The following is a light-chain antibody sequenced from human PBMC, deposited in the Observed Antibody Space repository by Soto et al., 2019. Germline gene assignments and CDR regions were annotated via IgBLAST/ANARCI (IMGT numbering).Light chain of an antibody. CDR1: QSVSNY. CDR2: DAS. CDR3: QQRSNWPPVT. V-gene: IGKV3-11*01. J-gene: IGKJ4*01. Sequence: EIVLTQSPATLSLSPGERATLSCRASQSVSNYLAWYQQKPGQAPRLLIYDASNRASGIPARFSGSGSGTDCPLTISSLDPEDFAVYYCQQRSNWPPVTFGGGTKVESK.